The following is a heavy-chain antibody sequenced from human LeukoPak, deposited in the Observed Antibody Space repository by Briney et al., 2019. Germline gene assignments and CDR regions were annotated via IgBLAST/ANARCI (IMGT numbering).Heavy chain of an antibody. V-gene: IGHV4-4*07. CDR1: GGSISSYY. J-gene: IGHJ6*02. D-gene: IGHD3-3*01. Sequence: SETLSLTCTVSGGSISSYYWSWIRQPAGKGLEWIGRIYTSGSTNYNPSLKSRVTMSVDTSKNQFSLKLSSVTAADTAVYYCARDHYDFWSGYYKGYGMDVWGQGTTVTVSS. CDR3: ARDHYDFWSGYYKGYGMDV. CDR2: IYTSGST.